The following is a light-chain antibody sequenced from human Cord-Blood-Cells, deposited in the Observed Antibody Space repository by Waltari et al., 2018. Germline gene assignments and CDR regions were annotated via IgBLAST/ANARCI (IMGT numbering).Light chain of an antibody. Sequence: QSALTHLRSVSGTPGQSVPISCTATSSDVGGFNYVSRYQQHPGKAPKLMSYEVSKRPAGVPDRFAGSKSGNAASLSISGLQAEDEADYYICSYAGSDSLVFGGGTKLSIL. CDR3: CSYAGSDSLV. V-gene: IGLV2-11*01. CDR1: SSDVGGFNY. CDR2: EVS. J-gene: IGLJ2*01.